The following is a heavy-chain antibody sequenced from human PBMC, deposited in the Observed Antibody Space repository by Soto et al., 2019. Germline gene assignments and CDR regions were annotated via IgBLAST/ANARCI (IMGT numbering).Heavy chain of an antibody. J-gene: IGHJ2*01. CDR2: IYYSGST. D-gene: IGHD3-22*01. CDR3: ARATYDSSGFYWYFDL. V-gene: IGHV4-30-4*01. CDR1: GGSISSGDYY. Sequence: QVQLQESGPGLVKPSQTLSLTCTVSGGSISSGDYYWSWIRQPPGKGLEWIGYIYYSGSTYYNPSLKSRVTISVDTSKNQFSLKLSSVTAPDTAVYYCARATYDSSGFYWYFDLWGRGTLVTVSS.